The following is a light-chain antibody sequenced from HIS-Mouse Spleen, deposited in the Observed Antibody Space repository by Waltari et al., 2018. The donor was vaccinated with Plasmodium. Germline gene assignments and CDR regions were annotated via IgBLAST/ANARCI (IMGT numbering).Light chain of an antibody. CDR2: RDS. Sequence: SYELTQPLSVSVALGQTARITCGGNNIGSKNVHWYQQKPGQAPVLVIYRDSNRPSGIPERFSGSNSGNTATLTISRAQAGDEADYYCNSRDSSGNHLVFGGGTKLTVL. CDR3: NSRDSSGNHLV. J-gene: IGLJ3*02. V-gene: IGLV3-9*01. CDR1: NIGSKN.